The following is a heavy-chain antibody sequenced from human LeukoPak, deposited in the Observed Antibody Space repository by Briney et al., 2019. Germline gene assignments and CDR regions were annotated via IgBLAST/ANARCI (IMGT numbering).Heavy chain of an antibody. J-gene: IGHJ4*02. CDR2: IYASGSI. CDR1: GGSVSSYY. Sequence: SETLSLTCTVSGGSVSSYYWNWIRQPAGKGLEWIGCIYASGSINYNPSLKSRVTMSVDTSKNQFSLQLSSVTAADTAIYYCARDGASGWYYFDYWGQGTLVTVSS. V-gene: IGHV4-4*07. CDR3: ARDGASGWYYFDY. D-gene: IGHD6-19*01.